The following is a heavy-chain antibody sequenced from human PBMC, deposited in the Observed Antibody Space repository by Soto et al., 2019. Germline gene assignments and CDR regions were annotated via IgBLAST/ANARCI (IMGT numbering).Heavy chain of an antibody. CDR1: GGSISSGGYS. CDR3: AGGGSRRYDY. D-gene: IGHD6-19*01. Sequence: HLQLQESGSGLVKPSQTLSLTCAVSGGSISSGGYSWSGIRQPPGKGLEWIGYIYHSGSTYYNPSLKSRVTISVDRSKNHFSPKLSPVTAPDTAVYYCAGGGSRRYDYWGQGRLVTISS. CDR2: IYHSGST. V-gene: IGHV4-30-2*01. J-gene: IGHJ4*02.